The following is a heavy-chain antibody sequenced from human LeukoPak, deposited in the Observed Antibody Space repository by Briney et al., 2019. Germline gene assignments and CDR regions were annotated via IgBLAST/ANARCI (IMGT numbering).Heavy chain of an antibody. CDR2: MNPNSGNT. Sequence: GASVKVSCKASGYTFTSYDINWVRQATGQGLEWMGWMNPNSGNTGYAQKFQGRVTMTRNTSISTAYMELSSLRSEDTAVYYCAKRAAAGMNGTPPGNFDYWGQGTLVTVSS. D-gene: IGHD6-13*01. V-gene: IGHV1-8*01. CDR3: AKRAAAGMNGTPPGNFDY. CDR1: GYTFTSYD. J-gene: IGHJ4*02.